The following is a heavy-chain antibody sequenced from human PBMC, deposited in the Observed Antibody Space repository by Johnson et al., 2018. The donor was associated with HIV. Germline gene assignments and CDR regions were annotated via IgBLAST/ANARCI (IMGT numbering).Heavy chain of an antibody. V-gene: IGHV3-23*04. CDR3: ARDGMAATKANI. Sequence: LPPVESRGGLLQPGEPLRLSYSASRFTFSRYAMSWVRQTPGKGLEWVSGIHWNAGNTGYVDSVKGRFTISRDNSKNTLYLQMNSLSAEDTAVYYCARDGMAATKANIWGQGTMVTVSS. CDR1: RFTFSRYA. CDR2: IHWNAGNT. D-gene: IGHD1-14*01. J-gene: IGHJ3*02.